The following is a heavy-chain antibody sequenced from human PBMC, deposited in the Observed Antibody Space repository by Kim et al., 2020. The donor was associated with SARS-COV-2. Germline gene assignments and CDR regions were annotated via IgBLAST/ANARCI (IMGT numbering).Heavy chain of an antibody. CDR3: ARLPPKEQLLDV. Sequence: SETLSLTCTVSGGSISSSSYYWGWIRQPPGKGLEWIGSIYYSGSTYYNPSLKSRVTISVDTSKNQFSLKLSSVTAADTAVYYCARLPPKEQLLDVWGQGTTVTVSS. D-gene: IGHD6-6*01. CDR2: IYYSGST. J-gene: IGHJ6*02. V-gene: IGHV4-39*01. CDR1: GGSISSSSYY.